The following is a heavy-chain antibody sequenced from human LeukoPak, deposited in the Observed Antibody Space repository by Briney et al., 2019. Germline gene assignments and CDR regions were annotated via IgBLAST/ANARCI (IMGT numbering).Heavy chain of an antibody. CDR2: IDNDGNGI. J-gene: IGHJ4*02. CDR1: GFMFSGYW. V-gene: IGHV3-74*01. D-gene: IGHD2-2*03. Sequence: GGSLRLSCAASGFMFSGYWMHWVRQGPEKGLELVSRIDNDGNGIIYADSVKGRFTISRDNAKISLYLQMNSLRAEDTAVYYCARTGGYCSSTSCSFDYWGQGTLVTVSS. CDR3: ARTGGYCSSTSCSFDY.